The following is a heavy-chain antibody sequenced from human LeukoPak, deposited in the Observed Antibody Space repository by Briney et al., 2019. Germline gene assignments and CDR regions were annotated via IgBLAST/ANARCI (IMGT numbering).Heavy chain of an antibody. CDR2: MNPYTGKT. V-gene: IGHV1-8*03. J-gene: IGHJ4*02. D-gene: IGHD3-22*01. CDR1: GYTFTSFD. CDR3: ARAPSPYYYDSSAYYSDY. Sequence: GASAKVSCKTSGYTFTSFDINWVRQAAGQGLEWLGWMNPYTGKTGYAQKFQGRVTFTGDTSIRTAYMEVSSLTSGDTAVYYCARAPSPYYYDSSAYYSDYWGQGTLVTVSS.